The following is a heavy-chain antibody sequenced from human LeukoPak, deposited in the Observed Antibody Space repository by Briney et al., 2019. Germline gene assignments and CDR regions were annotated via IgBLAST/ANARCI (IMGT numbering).Heavy chain of an antibody. J-gene: IGHJ4*02. CDR1: GYPFSSYG. CDR3: ASGAYYPFDF. D-gene: IGHD1-26*01. Sequence: ASVKVSCKGSGYPFSSYGITWVRQAPEPGLEWVGWISAYNGHTQYGQNVQGRVTMTTETSTTTAYLELRNLTSDDTAVYFCASGAYYPFDFWGQGTLVTVSS. CDR2: ISAYNGHT. V-gene: IGHV1-18*01.